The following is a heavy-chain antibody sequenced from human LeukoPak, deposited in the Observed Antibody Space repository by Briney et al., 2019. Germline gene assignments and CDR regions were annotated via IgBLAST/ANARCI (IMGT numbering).Heavy chain of an antibody. CDR1: GFTFINHW. D-gene: IGHD3-10*01. J-gene: IGHJ4*02. CDR2: INADESDS. V-gene: IGHV3-74*01. CDR3: ARGGFYHSGSFDY. Sequence: GGSLRLSCAASGFTFINHWMHWVRQAPGKGLVWVSRINADESDSSYADSVKGRFTISRDNAKNTVFLQTESLRADDTAVYYCARGGFYHSGSFDYWGQGTLVTVSS.